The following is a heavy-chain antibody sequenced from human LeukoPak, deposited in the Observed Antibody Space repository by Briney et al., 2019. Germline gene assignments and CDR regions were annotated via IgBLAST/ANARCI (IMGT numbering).Heavy chain of an antibody. D-gene: IGHD3-16*01. Sequence: GGSLRLSCAASGFTVSSNYMSWVRQAPGKGLEWVSVIYSGGSTYYADSVKGRFTISRDNSKNTLYLQMNSLRAEDTAVYYCARDPMITFGVYYFDYWGQGTLVTVSS. CDR2: IYSGGST. J-gene: IGHJ4*02. V-gene: IGHV3-66*01. CDR1: GFTVSSNY. CDR3: ARDPMITFGVYYFDY.